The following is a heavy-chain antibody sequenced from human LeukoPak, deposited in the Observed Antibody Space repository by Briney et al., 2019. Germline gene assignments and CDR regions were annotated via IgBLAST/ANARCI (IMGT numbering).Heavy chain of an antibody. CDR2: IYTSGST. Sequence: SETLSLTCTVPGGSISSYYWSWIRQPAGKGLEWIGRIYTSGSTNYNPSLKSRVTMSVDTSKNQFSLKLSSVTAADTAVYYCARVSSRGRYCSGGSCFGDWFDPWGQGTLVTVSS. J-gene: IGHJ5*02. D-gene: IGHD2-15*01. CDR1: GGSISSYY. V-gene: IGHV4-4*07. CDR3: ARVSSRGRYCSGGSCFGDWFDP.